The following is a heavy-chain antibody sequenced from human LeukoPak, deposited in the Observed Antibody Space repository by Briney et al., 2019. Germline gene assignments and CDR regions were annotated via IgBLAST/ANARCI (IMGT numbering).Heavy chain of an antibody. V-gene: IGHV1-46*01. CDR2: IKPSGGST. D-gene: IGHD5-18*01. J-gene: IGHJ4*02. CDR3: ARSVDTAIKFDY. CDR1: GYTFTSYY. Sequence: ASVKVSCKASGYTFTSYYMLWVRQAPGQGLEWMGIIKPSGGSTSYAQKFQGRVTMTRDTSTSTVYMELSSLRSEDTAVYYCARSVDTAIKFDYWGQGTLVTVSS.